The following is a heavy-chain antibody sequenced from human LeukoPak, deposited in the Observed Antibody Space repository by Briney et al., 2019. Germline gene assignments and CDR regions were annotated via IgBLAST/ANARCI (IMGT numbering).Heavy chain of an antibody. J-gene: IGHJ4*02. CDR3: ARGDYDYVWGSYRPFDY. Sequence: ASVKVSCKASGYTFTSYGISWVRQAPGQGLEWMGWISAYNGNTNYAQKLQGRVTMTTDTSMSTAYMELRSLRSDDTAVYYCARGDYDYVWGSYRPFDYWGQGTLVTVSS. CDR2: ISAYNGNT. V-gene: IGHV1-18*01. CDR1: GYTFTSYG. D-gene: IGHD3-16*02.